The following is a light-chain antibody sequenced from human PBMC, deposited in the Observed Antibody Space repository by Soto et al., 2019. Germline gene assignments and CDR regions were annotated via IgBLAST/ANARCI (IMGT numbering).Light chain of an antibody. Sequence: QSVLTQPPSLSGAPGQRVTISCTGSSSNIGAGYDVHWYQQLPGTAPKLLIYVNSNRPSGVPDRFSGSKSGTSASLAITGLQAEDEADYSGQSYESSLSGSIFGGGTKLTVL. J-gene: IGLJ2*01. CDR3: QSYESSLSGSI. V-gene: IGLV1-40*01. CDR2: VNS. CDR1: SSNIGAGYD.